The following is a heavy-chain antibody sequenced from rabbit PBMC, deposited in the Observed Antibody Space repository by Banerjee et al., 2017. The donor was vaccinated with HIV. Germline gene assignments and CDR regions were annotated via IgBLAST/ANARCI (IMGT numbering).Heavy chain of an antibody. Sequence: QEQLVESGGGLVQPEGSLTLTCTASGFSFSNNYYMCWVRQAPGKGLEWIGCIVTGSSGSTYYASWAKGRFTISKTSSTTVTLQMTSLTAADTATYFCGREDAGYGYGYFNLWGPGTLVTVS. CDR2: IVTGSSGST. CDR1: GFSFSNNYY. CDR3: GREDAGYGYGYFNL. V-gene: IGHV1S45*01. D-gene: IGHD6-1*01. J-gene: IGHJ4*01.